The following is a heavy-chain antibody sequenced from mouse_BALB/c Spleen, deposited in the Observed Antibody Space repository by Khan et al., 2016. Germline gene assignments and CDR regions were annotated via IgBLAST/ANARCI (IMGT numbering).Heavy chain of an antibody. D-gene: IGHD4-1*01. CDR3: ARLTPYARDY. V-gene: IGHV5-17*02. J-gene: IGHJ4*01. CDR1: GFTFSVFG. Sequence: EVELVESGGGLVQPGGSRKLSCAASGFTFSVFGIHWVRQAPEKGLEWVAYISGGSSTIYYADTVKGRFTISRDNPKNTLFLQMTSLRSEDTAVYYCARLTPYARDYWGQGTSVTVSS. CDR2: ISGGSSTI.